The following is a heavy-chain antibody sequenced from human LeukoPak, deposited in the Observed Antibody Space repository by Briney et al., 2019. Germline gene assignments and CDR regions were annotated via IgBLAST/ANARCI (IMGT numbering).Heavy chain of an antibody. CDR2: ISSSGSTI. CDR3: ASPYYYDSSGYYYPLHYYYGMDV. Sequence: GGSLRLSCAASGFTFSDYYMSWIRQAPGKGLEWVSYISSSGSTIYYADSVKGRFTISRDNAKNSLYLQMNSLRAEDTAVYYCASPYYYDSSGYYYPLHYYYGMDVRGQGTTVTVSS. V-gene: IGHV3-11*01. D-gene: IGHD3-22*01. J-gene: IGHJ6*02. CDR1: GFTFSDYY.